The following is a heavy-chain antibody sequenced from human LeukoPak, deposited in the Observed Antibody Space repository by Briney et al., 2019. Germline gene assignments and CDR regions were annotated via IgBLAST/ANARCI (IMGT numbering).Heavy chain of an antibody. CDR3: AKPGEIVVVITTGWYFDL. D-gene: IGHD3-22*01. Sequence: GGSLRLSCAASGFTFSTYDMHWVRQATGKGLEWVSVIGAAGDTYYPDSVKGRFTISRDNSKNTLYLQMNSLRAEDTAVYYCAKPGEIVVVITTGWYFDLWGRGTLVTVSS. V-gene: IGHV3-13*01. CDR2: IGAAGDT. J-gene: IGHJ2*01. CDR1: GFTFSTYD.